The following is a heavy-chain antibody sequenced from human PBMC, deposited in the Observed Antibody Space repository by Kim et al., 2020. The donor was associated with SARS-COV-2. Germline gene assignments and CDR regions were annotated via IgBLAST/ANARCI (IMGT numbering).Heavy chain of an antibody. CDR3: ARGLGYSGYDRRAFDI. V-gene: IGHV4-34*01. CDR1: GGSFSGYY. Sequence: SETLSLTCAVYGGSFSGYYWSWIRQPPGKGLEWIGEINHSGSTNYNPSLKSRVTISVDTSKNQFSLKLSSVTAADTAVYYCARGLGYSGYDRRAFDIWGQGTMVTVSS. D-gene: IGHD5-12*01. CDR2: INHSGST. J-gene: IGHJ3*02.